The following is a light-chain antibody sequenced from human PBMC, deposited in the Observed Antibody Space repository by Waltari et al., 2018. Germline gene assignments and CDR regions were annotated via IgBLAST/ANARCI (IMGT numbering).Light chain of an antibody. CDR1: QSIRSY. CDR2: DAS. Sequence: DFQMTQSPSSLSASVGDRVPITCRASQSIRSYLTWYQQKPGKAPKLLIYDASRLQSGVPSRFSGSGSGTDFTLTISSLQPEDFATYYCQQSYSTPPWTFGQGTEVEIK. J-gene: IGKJ1*01. CDR3: QQSYSTPPWT. V-gene: IGKV1-39*01.